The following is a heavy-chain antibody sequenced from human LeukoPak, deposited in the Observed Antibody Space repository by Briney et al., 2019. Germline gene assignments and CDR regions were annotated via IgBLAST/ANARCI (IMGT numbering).Heavy chain of an antibody. CDR1: GGTFSSYA. D-gene: IGHD1-26*01. CDR2: IIPIFGTA. CDR3: ARKLSNGSYMNY. V-gene: IGHV1-69*01. Sequence: ASVKVSCKASGGTFSSYAISWVRQAPGQGLEWMGGIIPIFGTANYAQKFQGRVTITADESTSTAYMELSSLRSEDTAVYYCARKLSNGSYMNYWGQGTLVTVSS. J-gene: IGHJ4*02.